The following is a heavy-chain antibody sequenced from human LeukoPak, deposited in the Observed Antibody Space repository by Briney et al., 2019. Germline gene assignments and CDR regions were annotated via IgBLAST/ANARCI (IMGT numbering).Heavy chain of an antibody. CDR1: GFNVTTNY. J-gene: IGHJ4*02. Sequence: GGSLRPSCAASGFNVTTNYMSWVRQAPGKGLEWVSVIYNGGTTYYADSVKGRFTISRDISKNTLSLQMNSLRAEDTAVYYCARGRRDGYNLGYWGQGTLVAVSS. CDR2: IYNGGTT. V-gene: IGHV3-53*01. CDR3: ARGRRDGYNLGY. D-gene: IGHD5-24*01.